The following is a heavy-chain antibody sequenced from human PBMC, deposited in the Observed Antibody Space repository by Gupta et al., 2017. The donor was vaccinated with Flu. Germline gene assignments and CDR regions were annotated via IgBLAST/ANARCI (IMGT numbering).Heavy chain of an antibody. V-gene: IGHV4-34*01. CDR3: ARGNKQLPTAGY. J-gene: IGHJ4*02. D-gene: IGHD6-6*01. CDR2: SGST. Sequence: SGSTNYNPSLKSRVTISVDTSKNQFSLKLSSVTAADTAVYYCARGNKQLPTAGYWGQGTLVTVSS.